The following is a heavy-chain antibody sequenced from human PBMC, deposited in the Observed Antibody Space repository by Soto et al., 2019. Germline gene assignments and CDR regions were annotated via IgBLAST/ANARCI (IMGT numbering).Heavy chain of an antibody. CDR1: GYTFTSYY. Sequence: ASVKVSCKASGYTFTSYYMHWVRRAPGQGLEWMGIINPSGGSTSYAQKFQGRVTMTRDTSTSTVYMELSSLRSEDTAVYYCARDLSITEPYYYGMDVWGQGTTVTVSS. CDR2: INPSGGST. J-gene: IGHJ6*02. D-gene: IGHD1-20*01. CDR3: ARDLSITEPYYYGMDV. V-gene: IGHV1-46*01.